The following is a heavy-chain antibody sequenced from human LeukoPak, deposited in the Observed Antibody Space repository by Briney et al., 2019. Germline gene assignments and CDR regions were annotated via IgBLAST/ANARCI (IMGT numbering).Heavy chain of an antibody. J-gene: IGHJ4*02. V-gene: IGHV4-59*01. D-gene: IGHD3-3*01. Sequence: SETLSLTCAVYGGSFSGYYWSWIRQPPGKGLEWIGYIYYSGSTNYNPSLKSRVTISVDTSKNQFSLKLSSVTAADTAVYYCARNTHDFWSGDYYFDYWGQGTLVTVSS. CDR3: ARNTHDFWSGDYYFDY. CDR1: GGSFSGYY. CDR2: IYYSGST.